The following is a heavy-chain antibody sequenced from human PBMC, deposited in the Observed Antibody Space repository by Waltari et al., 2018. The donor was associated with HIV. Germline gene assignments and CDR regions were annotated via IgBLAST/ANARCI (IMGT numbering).Heavy chain of an antibody. CDR2: ISHDGSND. D-gene: IGHD4-17*01. CDR3: ARVGYGDYLEY. CDR1: GFPLRNYA. Sequence: QGQLVESGGALVQPGKSLRLSCSASGFPLRNYAMHWVRQAPGKGLEWVSGISHDGSNDKYGDSVKGRFTISRDNSKNTLYLEMNTLRAEDTAVYYCARVGYGDYLEYWGQGTLVIVSS. V-gene: IGHV3-30*01. J-gene: IGHJ4*02.